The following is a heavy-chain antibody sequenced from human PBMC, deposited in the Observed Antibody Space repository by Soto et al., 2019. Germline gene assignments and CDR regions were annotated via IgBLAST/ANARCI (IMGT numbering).Heavy chain of an antibody. CDR2: IYYSGST. J-gene: IGHJ6*02. CDR3: VGLPRALVYYAMDV. CDR1: GGSISSSSYY. V-gene: IGHV4-39*01. Sequence: QLQLQESGPGLVKPSETLSLTCTVSGGSISSSSYYWGWIRQPPGKGLEWIGSIYYSGSTYYNPSLKSRVSICVDTSKNQFSLKLSSVTAADTALYYCVGLPRALVYYAMDVWGQGTTVTVSS.